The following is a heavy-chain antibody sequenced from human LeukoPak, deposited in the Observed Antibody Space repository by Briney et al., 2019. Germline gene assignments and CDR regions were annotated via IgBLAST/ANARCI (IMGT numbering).Heavy chain of an antibody. CDR2: IYHSGST. Sequence: PSETLSLTCAVSGGSISSGGYSWSWIRQPPGKGLEWIGYIYHSGSTYYNPSLKSRVTISVDRSKNQFSLKLSSVTAADTAVYYCARLPRYSSGWHENYWGQGTLVTVSS. CDR1: GGSISSGGYS. V-gene: IGHV4-30-2*01. CDR3: ARLPRYSSGWHENY. J-gene: IGHJ4*02. D-gene: IGHD6-19*01.